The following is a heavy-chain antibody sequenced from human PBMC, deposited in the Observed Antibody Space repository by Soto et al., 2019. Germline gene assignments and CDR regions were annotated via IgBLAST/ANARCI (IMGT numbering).Heavy chain of an antibody. CDR1: GGSIRSGGYS. CDR3: ARAHYGDYGYGMDV. Sequence: QLQLQESGSGLVKPSQTLSLTCAVSGGSIRSGGYSWSWMRQPPGKGLEWIGYIYHSGTTYYNPSLKSRVTISVDRSKNQFSLKLSSVTAADTAVYYCARAHYGDYGYGMDVWGQGTTVTVSS. CDR2: IYHSGTT. D-gene: IGHD4-17*01. J-gene: IGHJ6*02. V-gene: IGHV4-30-2*01.